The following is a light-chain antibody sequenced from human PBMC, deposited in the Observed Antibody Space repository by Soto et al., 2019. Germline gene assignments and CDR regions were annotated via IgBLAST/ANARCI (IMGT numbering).Light chain of an antibody. J-gene: IGKJ1*01. V-gene: IGKV1-5*01. CDR2: DAS. CDR3: QQYESYSPWT. Sequence: DIQMTQSPSTLPASVGDRVTITCRASQTISSWSAWYQQKPGKAPKLLIYDASTLQSGVPSRYSGSGSGTEFTLTISNLQPNDFATYYCQQYESYSPWTFGQGTKVDIK. CDR1: QTISSW.